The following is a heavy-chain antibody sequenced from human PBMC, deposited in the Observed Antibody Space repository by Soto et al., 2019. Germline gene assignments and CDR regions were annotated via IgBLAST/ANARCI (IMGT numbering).Heavy chain of an antibody. D-gene: IGHD4-4*01. CDR3: AKDSNKYSSSLRGRYFDY. CDR2: ISGVGSNT. Sequence: GSLRLSCAASVFPFSSYVMSWVRQAPGKGLEWVSGISGVGSNTFYADSVKGRFTISRDNSKNTLLLQMNSLGAEDTAVYYCAKDSNKYSSSLRGRYFDYWGQGIGVTVSS. CDR1: VFPFSSYV. J-gene: IGHJ4*02. V-gene: IGHV3-23*01.